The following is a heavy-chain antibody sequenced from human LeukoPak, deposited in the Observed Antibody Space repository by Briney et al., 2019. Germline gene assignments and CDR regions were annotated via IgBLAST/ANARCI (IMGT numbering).Heavy chain of an antibody. CDR2: IDWDDDK. J-gene: IGHJ5*02. CDR3: ARTSLPGHCRGDMCYSDRFDP. Sequence: SGPTLVNPTQTLTLTCTFSGFSLSTSGVCVSWIRQPPGKALQWLARIDWDDDKYYSAPLKTRLTISKDTSKNQVFLKMTNMDPSDTATYYCARTSLPGHCRGDMCYSDRFDPWGQGTQVTVSS. CDR1: GFSLSTSGVC. D-gene: IGHD2-15*01. V-gene: IGHV2-70*11.